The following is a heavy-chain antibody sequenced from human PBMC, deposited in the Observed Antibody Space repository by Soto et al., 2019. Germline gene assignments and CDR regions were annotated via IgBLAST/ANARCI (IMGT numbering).Heavy chain of an antibody. D-gene: IGHD1-20*01. CDR2: IHPNRGTT. J-gene: IGHJ4*01. Sequence: QIQLVQSGAEVKKPGASVKVSCKAAGYTFHGYYMHWVRQAPGQGLEWMGRIHPNRGTTNYAQKFQGTVTMTSGTSITTADMELSRLRYDDTVWYCCGTLRDNIRFDYWAQGTLFTVSS. V-gene: IGHV1-2*05. CDR3: GTLRDNIRFDY. CDR1: GYTFHGYY.